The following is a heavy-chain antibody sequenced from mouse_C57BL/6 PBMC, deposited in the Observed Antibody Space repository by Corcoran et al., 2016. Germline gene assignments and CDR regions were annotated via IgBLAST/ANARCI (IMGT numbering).Heavy chain of an antibody. CDR3: ARDSNWYFDV. CDR1: GYTFTTYG. V-gene: IGHV9-3*01. Sequence: QIRLVQSGPELKKPGETVKISCEASGYTFTTYGMSWMKQAPGKGLKWMGWMNIYSGVPTYADDFKGRFALSLETSASTAYLEINNLKSEDTATYFCARDSNWYFDVWGIGTTVTVSS. J-gene: IGHJ1*03. D-gene: IGHD2-5*01. CDR2: MNIYSGVP.